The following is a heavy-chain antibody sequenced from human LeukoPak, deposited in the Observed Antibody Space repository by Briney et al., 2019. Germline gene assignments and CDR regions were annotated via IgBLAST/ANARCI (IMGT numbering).Heavy chain of an antibody. Sequence: GGSLRLSCAASGFTFSSYAMNWVRQAPGKGLEWVSALSGSGGSTYYADSVKGRFTISRDNSKNTLYLQMNSLRAEDTALYYCAKAVGVSTSSIDYWGQGTLVTVSS. CDR2: LSGSGGST. J-gene: IGHJ4*02. V-gene: IGHV3-23*01. CDR3: AKAVGVSTSSIDY. D-gene: IGHD2-15*01. CDR1: GFTFSSYA.